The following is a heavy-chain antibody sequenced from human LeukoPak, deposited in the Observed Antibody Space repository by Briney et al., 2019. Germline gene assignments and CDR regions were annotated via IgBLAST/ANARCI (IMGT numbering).Heavy chain of an antibody. V-gene: IGHV1-58*01. J-gene: IGHJ6*02. CDR1: GFTFTSSA. Sequence: SVKVSCKASGFTFTSSAVQWVRQARGQRLEWLGWIVVGSGNTNYAQKFQERVTITRDMSTSTAYMELSSLRSEDTAVYYCATGDSSPFYFYGMDLWGQGTTVTVSS. CDR3: ATGDSSPFYFYGMDL. CDR2: IVVGSGNT. D-gene: IGHD3-22*01.